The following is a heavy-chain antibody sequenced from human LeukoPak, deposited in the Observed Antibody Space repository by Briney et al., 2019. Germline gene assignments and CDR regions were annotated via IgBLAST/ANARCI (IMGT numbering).Heavy chain of an antibody. V-gene: IGHV3-23*01. Sequence: PGGSLRLSCAASGLMFSSYAMSWVRQAPGKGPEWVSGISGSGGSTYYADSVKGRFTISRDNSKNTLDLKMNSLRVEDTAVYYCAKDRGRAFDIWGQGTMVTVSS. J-gene: IGHJ3*02. CDR1: GLMFSSYA. D-gene: IGHD3-16*01. CDR3: AKDRGRAFDI. CDR2: ISGSGGST.